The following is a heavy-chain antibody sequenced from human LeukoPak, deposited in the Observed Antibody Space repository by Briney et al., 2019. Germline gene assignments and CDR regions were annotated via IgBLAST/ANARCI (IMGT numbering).Heavy chain of an antibody. V-gene: IGHV4-39*01. D-gene: IGHD3-22*01. Sequence: SETLSLTCTVSGGSISSSSYYWGWIRQPPGKGLEWIGSIYYSGSTYYNPSLKSRVTISVDTSKNQFSLKLSSVTAADTAAYYCVCSGYYITAHDYWGQGTLVTVSS. CDR2: IYYSGST. CDR3: VCSGYYITAHDY. J-gene: IGHJ4*02. CDR1: GGSISSSSYY.